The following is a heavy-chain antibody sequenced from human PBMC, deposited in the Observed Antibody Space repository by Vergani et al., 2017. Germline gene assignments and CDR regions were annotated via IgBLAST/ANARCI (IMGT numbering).Heavy chain of an antibody. D-gene: IGHD2-2*01. V-gene: IGHV3-13*05. CDR2: IGTAGDP. J-gene: IGHJ4*02. CDR3: ARDRRVVAALVY. CDR1: GFTFSSYD. Sequence: EVQLVESGGGLVQPGGSLRLSCAASGFTFSSYDMHGVRQATGKGMEWVSAIGTAGDPYYPGSVKGGFTISRSNSKNTLYLQMNSLRAEDTAVYYFARDRRVVAALVYWGQGTLVTVSS.